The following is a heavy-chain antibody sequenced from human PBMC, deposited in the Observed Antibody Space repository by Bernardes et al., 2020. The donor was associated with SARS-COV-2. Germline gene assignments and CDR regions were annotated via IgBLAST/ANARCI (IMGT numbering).Heavy chain of an antibody. V-gene: IGHV1-2*02. CDR2: INPNSGGT. CDR1: GYTFTGYY. D-gene: IGHD6-19*01. Sequence: ASVKVSCKASGYTFTGYYMHWVRQAPGQGLEWMGWINPNSGGTNYAQKFQGRVTMTRDTSISTAYMELSRLRSDDTAVYYCARDQSKHLRIAVADPYYYYYGMDVWGQGTTVTVSS. J-gene: IGHJ6*02. CDR3: ARDQSKHLRIAVADPYYYYYGMDV.